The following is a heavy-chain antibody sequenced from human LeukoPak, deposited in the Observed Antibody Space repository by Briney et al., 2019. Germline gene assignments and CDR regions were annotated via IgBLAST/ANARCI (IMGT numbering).Heavy chain of an antibody. CDR3: ARGFGKAAANVFGGYTMDV. CDR1: GFTVDSSY. J-gene: IGHJ6*02. V-gene: IGHV3-66*02. CDR2: IYTGGST. Sequence: GVSLRLSCAASGFTVDSSYMSWVRQAPGKGLEWVSLIYTGGSTYYADSVGGRFTISRDNSKNTLYLQMNSLTPEDTAVYYCARGFGKAAANVFGGYTMDVWGQGTTVTVSS. D-gene: IGHD6-13*01.